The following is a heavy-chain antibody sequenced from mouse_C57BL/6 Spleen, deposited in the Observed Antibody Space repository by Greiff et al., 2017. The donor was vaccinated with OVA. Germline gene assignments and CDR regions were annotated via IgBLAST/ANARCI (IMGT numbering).Heavy chain of an antibody. V-gene: IGHV2-2*02. CDR1: GFSLTSYG. CDR3: ARRRGYYGLDY. D-gene: IGHD1-1*01. Sequence: QVHVKQSGPGLVQPSQSLSITCTVSGFSLTSYGVHWVRQSPGKGLEWLGVIWSGGSTDYNAAFISRLSISKDNSKSQIFFKMNSLQANDTAIYYCARRRGYYGLDYWGQGTTLTVSS. CDR2: IWSGGST. J-gene: IGHJ2*01.